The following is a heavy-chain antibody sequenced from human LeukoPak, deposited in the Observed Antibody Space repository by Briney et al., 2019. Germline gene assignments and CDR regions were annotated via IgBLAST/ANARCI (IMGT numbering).Heavy chain of an antibody. D-gene: IGHD6-19*01. Sequence: PGGSLRLSCAASGFTFSSYSMNWVRQAPGKGLEWVSYISSSSTINYADSVKGRFTISRDNAKNSLYLQMHSLRAEDTAVYYCARDFEAAGFDYWGQGTLVTVSS. CDR3: ARDFEAAGFDY. J-gene: IGHJ4*02. V-gene: IGHV3-48*01. CDR2: ISSSSTI. CDR1: GFTFSSYS.